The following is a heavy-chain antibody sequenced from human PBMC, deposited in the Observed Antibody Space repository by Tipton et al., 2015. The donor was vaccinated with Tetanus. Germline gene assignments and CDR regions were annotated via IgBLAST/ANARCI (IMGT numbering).Heavy chain of an antibody. D-gene: IGHD3-10*01. CDR3: ARSAGSSSLEWFFDL. V-gene: IGHV5-51*01. CDR1: GYIFNNYW. CDR2: IYPGGSDT. Sequence: MQLVQSGGEVKKPVESLKISCKGSGYIFNNYWIGWVRQMPGQGLAWMGIIYPGGSDTKYSPSFQGQVSISVDKSISTAYLQWSSLKAADTSMNYCARSAGSSSLEWFFDLWGRGTLVTVST. J-gene: IGHJ2*01.